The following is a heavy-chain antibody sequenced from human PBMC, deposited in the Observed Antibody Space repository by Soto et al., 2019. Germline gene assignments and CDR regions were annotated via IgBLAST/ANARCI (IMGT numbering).Heavy chain of an antibody. CDR3: ARSRPDWVWGSSNFFDY. V-gene: IGHV5-51*01. CDR1: GYNFNTYW. D-gene: IGHD3-16*01. J-gene: IGHJ4*02. CDR2: IYPGDSDT. Sequence: VESLKISCETSGYNFNTYWVCWFLQMPVKVLELMGIIYPGDSDTRYSPSFQGQVTLSVDRSIGTAFLQWISLKASDTAIYYCARSRPDWVWGSSNFFDYWGQGTLVTVSS.